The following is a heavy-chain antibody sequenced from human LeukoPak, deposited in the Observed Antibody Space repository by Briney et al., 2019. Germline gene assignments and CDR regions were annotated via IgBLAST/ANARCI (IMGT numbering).Heavy chain of an antibody. Sequence: ASVKVSCKASGYTFTDYYMHWVRQAPGQGLEWMGWINPNSGGSNYAQKFQGRVTMTRDTSISTVYMELSRLRSDDTVVYYCVREGGLGNCGGDCPFQHWGQGTLVTVSS. CDR1: GYTFTDYY. V-gene: IGHV1-2*02. CDR3: VREGGLGNCGGDCPFQH. CDR2: INPNSGGS. J-gene: IGHJ1*01. D-gene: IGHD2-21*02.